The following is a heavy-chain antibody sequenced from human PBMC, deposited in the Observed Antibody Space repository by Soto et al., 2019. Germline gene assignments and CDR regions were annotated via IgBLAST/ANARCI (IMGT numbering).Heavy chain of an antibody. D-gene: IGHD3-16*02. CDR3: ARDRGSYRYGGFDY. J-gene: IGHJ4*02. V-gene: IGHV3-66*01. CDR1: GFTVSSNY. CDR2: IYSGGST. Sequence: GGSLRLSCAASGFTVSSNYMSWVRQAPGKGLEWVSVIYSGGSTYYADSVKGRFTISRDNSKNTLYLQMNSLRAEDTAVYYCARDRGSYRYGGFDYWGQGTLVTVSS.